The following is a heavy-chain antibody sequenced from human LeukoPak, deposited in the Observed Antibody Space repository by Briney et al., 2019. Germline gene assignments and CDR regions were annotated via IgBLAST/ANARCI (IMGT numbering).Heavy chain of an antibody. Sequence: GGSLRLSCAASGFTFSSYSMNWVHQAPGKGLEWVSYISSSSSTIYYADSVKGRFTISRDNAKNSLYLQMNSLRAEDTAVYYCARSITMIVVVPFDYWGQGTLVTVSS. V-gene: IGHV3-48*01. CDR1: GFTFSSYS. CDR2: ISSSSSTI. D-gene: IGHD3-22*01. CDR3: ARSITMIVVVPFDY. J-gene: IGHJ4*02.